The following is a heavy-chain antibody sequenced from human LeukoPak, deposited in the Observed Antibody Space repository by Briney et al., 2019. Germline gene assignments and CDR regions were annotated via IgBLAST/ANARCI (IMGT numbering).Heavy chain of an antibody. D-gene: IGHD6-13*01. CDR1: GYSFTSHW. V-gene: IGHV5-51*01. CDR3: ARRYSSSWYSWNAFDI. CDR2: IYPGDSDT. Sequence: GESLKTSCKGSGYSFTSHWIGWVRQMPGKGLEWMGIIYPGDSDTRYSPSFQGQVTISADKSISTAYLQWSSLKASDTAMYYCARRYSSSWYSWNAFDIWGQGTMVTVSS. J-gene: IGHJ3*02.